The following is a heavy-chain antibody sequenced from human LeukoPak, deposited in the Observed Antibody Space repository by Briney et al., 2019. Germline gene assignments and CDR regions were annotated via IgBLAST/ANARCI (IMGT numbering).Heavy chain of an antibody. CDR1: GGSFSGYY. Sequence: SETLSLTCAVYGGSFSGYYWSWIRQPPGKGPEWIGEINHSGSTNYNPSLKSRVTISVDTSKNQFSLKLSSVTAADTAVYYCATRGLWAWGQGTLVTVSS. V-gene: IGHV4-34*01. D-gene: IGHD3-10*01. CDR3: ATRGLWA. J-gene: IGHJ5*02. CDR2: INHSGST.